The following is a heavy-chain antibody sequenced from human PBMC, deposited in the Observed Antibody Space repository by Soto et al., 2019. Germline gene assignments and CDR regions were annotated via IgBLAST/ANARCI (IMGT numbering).Heavy chain of an antibody. V-gene: IGHV1-3*01. Sequence: GASVEVSCKASGYTFTSYAMHWVRQAPGQRLEWMGWINAGNGNTKYSRKFQGRVTITRDTSASTAYMELSSLRSEDTAVYYCARFTMILVPAASYYYYYTDVWGHGTTVTVS. CDR1: GYTFTSYA. CDR2: INAGNGNT. CDR3: ARFTMILVPAASYYYYYTDV. J-gene: IGHJ6*02. D-gene: IGHD3-22*01.